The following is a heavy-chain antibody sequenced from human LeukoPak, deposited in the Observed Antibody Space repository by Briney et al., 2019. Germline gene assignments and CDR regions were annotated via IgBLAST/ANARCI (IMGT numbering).Heavy chain of an antibody. D-gene: IGHD6-6*01. CDR3: ARGLRSASSIDS. CDR2: INSDGSTT. J-gene: IGHJ4*02. Sequence: GGSLRLSCAGSGVTLSSYWMRGVRQAPGRGLVWVSRINSDGSTTNYADSVKGRFTISRDNAQNTLHLEMNSLRADDTAVYYCARGLRSASSIDSWGQGTLVTVSS. V-gene: IGHV3-74*01. CDR1: GVTLSSYW.